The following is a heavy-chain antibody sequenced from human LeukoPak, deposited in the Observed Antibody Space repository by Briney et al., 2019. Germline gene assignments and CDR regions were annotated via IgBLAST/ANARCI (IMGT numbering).Heavy chain of an antibody. Sequence: GGSLRLSCAASGFTFSNYGLHWVRQAPGKGLEWVAFILYDGSNRYYADSVSGRFTISRDNSKNTLYLQMNSLRVEDTALYYCAKCNGGSCYSAIDSWGQGTLVTVSS. CDR2: ILYDGSNR. V-gene: IGHV3-30*02. CDR1: GFTFSNYG. CDR3: AKCNGGSCYSAIDS. D-gene: IGHD2-15*01. J-gene: IGHJ4*02.